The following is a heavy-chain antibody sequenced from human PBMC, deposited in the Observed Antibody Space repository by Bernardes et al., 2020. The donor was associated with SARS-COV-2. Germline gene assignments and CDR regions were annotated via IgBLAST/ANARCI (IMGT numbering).Heavy chain of an antibody. CDR3: AKDRIVVVPAANSYSWFDP. D-gene: IGHD2-2*01. J-gene: IGHJ5*02. CDR2: ISGSGGST. Sequence: GGSLRLSCAASGFTFSSYAMSWVRQAPGKGLEWVSAISGSGGSTYYADSVKGRFTISRDNSKNTLYLQMNSLRAEDTAVYYCAKDRIVVVPAANSYSWFDPWGQGTLVTVSS. V-gene: IGHV3-23*01. CDR1: GFTFSSYA.